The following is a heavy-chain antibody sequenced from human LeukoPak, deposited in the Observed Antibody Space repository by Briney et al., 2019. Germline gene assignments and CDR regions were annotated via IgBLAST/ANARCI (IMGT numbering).Heavy chain of an antibody. CDR3: ARDLRWELQGTTPLDY. CDR2: INPNSGGT. CDR1: GYTFTGYY. V-gene: IGHV1-2*02. Sequence: ASVKVSCKASGYTFTGYYMHWVRQAPGQGLEGMGWINPNSGGTNYAQKFQGRVTMTRDTSISTAYMELSRLRSDDTAVYYCARDLRWELQGTTPLDYWGQGTLVTVSS. J-gene: IGHJ4*02. D-gene: IGHD1-26*01.